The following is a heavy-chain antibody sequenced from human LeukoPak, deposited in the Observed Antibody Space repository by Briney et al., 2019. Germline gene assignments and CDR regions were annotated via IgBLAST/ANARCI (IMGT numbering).Heavy chain of an antibody. Sequence: ASVKVSCKASGYTFTGYYMHWVRQAPGQGLEGMGWINPNSGGTNYAQKFQGRVTMTRDTSISTAYMELSSVTAADTAVYYCARHDIVVVVAATYQLGYYFDYWGQGTLVTVSS. J-gene: IGHJ4*02. CDR2: INPNSGGT. V-gene: IGHV1-2*02. D-gene: IGHD2-15*01. CDR1: GYTFTGYY. CDR3: ARHDIVVVVAATYQLGYYFDY.